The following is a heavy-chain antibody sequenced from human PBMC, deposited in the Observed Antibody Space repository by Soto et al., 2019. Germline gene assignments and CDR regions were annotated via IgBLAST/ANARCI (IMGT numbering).Heavy chain of an antibody. V-gene: IGHV3-21*01. CDR1: GFTFSSYS. D-gene: IGHD1-20*01. Sequence: EVQLVESGGGLVQPGGSLRLSCAASGFTFSSYSMNWVRQAPGKGLEWVSSISSSSSYIYYADSVKGRFTISRDNAKNSLYLQMNSLRAEDTAVYYCARVSPHNPYFDYWGQGTLVTVSS. CDR3: ARVSPHNPYFDY. J-gene: IGHJ4*02. CDR2: ISSSSSYI.